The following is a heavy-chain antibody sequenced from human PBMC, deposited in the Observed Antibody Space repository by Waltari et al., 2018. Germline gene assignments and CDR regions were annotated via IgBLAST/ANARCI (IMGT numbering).Heavy chain of an antibody. D-gene: IGHD3-3*01. CDR1: GASISRSNYY. Sequence: QLQLEESGPGLVKTSETLSLTCSVAGASISRSNYYCGWIRQSPAKGLQWIATIYYSGRTYYNPSLQSRVNLLVDTSKNQFSLRLNSVTAEDTAVYYCARVTIFGVYTGHWFDPWGQGALVTVSA. CDR3: ARVTIFGVYTGHWFDP. V-gene: IGHV4-39*02. J-gene: IGHJ5*02. CDR2: IYYSGRT.